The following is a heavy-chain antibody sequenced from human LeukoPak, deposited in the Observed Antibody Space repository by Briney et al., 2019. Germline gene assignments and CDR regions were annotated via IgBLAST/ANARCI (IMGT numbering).Heavy chain of an antibody. CDR1: GGSISSYY. J-gene: IGHJ4*02. CDR3: ARDQRPYYFDY. Sequence: SETLSLTCTVSGGSISSYYWSWIRQPPGKGLEWIGYIYYSGSTNYNPSLKSRVTISVDTSKNQFSLKLSSVTAADTAVYDCARDQRPYYFDYWGQGTLVTVSS. V-gene: IGHV4-59*01. CDR2: IYYSGST. D-gene: IGHD6-25*01.